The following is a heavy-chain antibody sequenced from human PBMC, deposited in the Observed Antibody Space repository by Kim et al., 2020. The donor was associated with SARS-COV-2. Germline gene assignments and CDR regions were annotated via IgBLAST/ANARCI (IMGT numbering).Heavy chain of an antibody. CDR3: ARGPSAEGVLRYFDWSRPYYYYYGMDV. V-gene: IGHV1-8*01. CDR1: GYTFTSYD. D-gene: IGHD3-9*01. CDR2: MNPNSGNT. Sequence: ASVKVSCKASGYTFTSYDINWVRQATGQGLEWMGWMNPNSGNTGYAQKFQGRVTMTRNTSISTAYMELSSLRSEDTAVYYCARGPSAEGVLRYFDWSRPYYYYYGMDVWGQGTTVTVSS. J-gene: IGHJ6*02.